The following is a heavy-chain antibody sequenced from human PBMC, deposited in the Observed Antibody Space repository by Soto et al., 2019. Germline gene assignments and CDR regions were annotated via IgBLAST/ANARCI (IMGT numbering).Heavy chain of an antibody. J-gene: IGHJ4*02. CDR2: INHSGST. CDR3: ARAPRYDYVWGSYRYFDY. Sequence: KTSETLSLTCAVYGGSFSGYYWSWIRQPPGKGLEWIGEINHSGSTNYNPSLKSRVTISVDTSKNQFSLKLSSVTAADTAVYYCARAPRYDYVWGSYRYFDYWGQGTLVTVSS. CDR1: GGSFSGYY. V-gene: IGHV4-34*01. D-gene: IGHD3-16*02.